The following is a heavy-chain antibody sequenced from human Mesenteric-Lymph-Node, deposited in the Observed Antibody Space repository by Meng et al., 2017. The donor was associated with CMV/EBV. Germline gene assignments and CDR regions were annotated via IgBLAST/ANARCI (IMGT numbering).Heavy chain of an antibody. CDR3: ARDRELDYFDY. Sequence: GESLKISCAASGFTFDDYGMSWVRQAPGKRLEWVSGINWNGGSTGYADSVKGRFTISRDNAKNSLYLQMNSLRAEDTALYYCARDRELDYFDYWGQGTLVTVSS. CDR2: INWNGGST. CDR1: GFTFDDYG. V-gene: IGHV3-20*04. D-gene: IGHD1-26*01. J-gene: IGHJ4*02.